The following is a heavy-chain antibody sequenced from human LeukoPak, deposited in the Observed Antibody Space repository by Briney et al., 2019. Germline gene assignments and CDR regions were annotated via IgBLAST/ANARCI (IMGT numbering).Heavy chain of an antibody. CDR2: IHPKSGGT. D-gene: IGHD3-3*01. CDR1: GYTFTAHY. J-gene: IGHJ4*02. V-gene: IGHV1-2*02. Sequence: ASVKVSCKASGYTFTAHYMHWVRQAPGQGLEWMGWIHPKSGGTNYAQKFQGRVTMTRDTSISTAYMELSRLTSDDTAVYFCASVTYSDFSPVGYWGQGTLVTVSS. CDR3: ASVTYSDFSPVGY.